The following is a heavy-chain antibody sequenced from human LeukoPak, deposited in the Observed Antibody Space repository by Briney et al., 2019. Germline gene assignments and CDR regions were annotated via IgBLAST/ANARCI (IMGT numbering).Heavy chain of an antibody. D-gene: IGHD2-15*01. CDR3: ATVPPRRDSCYSVGCYWSWFDP. Sequence: SETLSPTCIVSGHSITSNFYWGWIRQPPGKGLEYIGSIYHSGNTQYNPSLKSRVTISIDTSNNQFSLNLRSVTAADTAVYYCATVPPRRDSCYSVGCYWSWFDPWGQGTLVTVSS. CDR2: IYHSGNT. CDR1: GHSITSNFY. V-gene: IGHV4-38-2*02. J-gene: IGHJ5*02.